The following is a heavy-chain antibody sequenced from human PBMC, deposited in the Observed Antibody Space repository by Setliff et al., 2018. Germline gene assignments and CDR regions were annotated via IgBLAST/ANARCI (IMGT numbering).Heavy chain of an antibody. J-gene: IGHJ3*01. CDR3: TTDPSPTFGGVIGAAFDF. Sequence: GGSLRLSCAVSGFTFSKAWMHWVRQAPGKGLEWVGRIKGKNDGLATDYAAPVKGRFTISRDDSKNTLYLQMNSLKTEDTAVYYCTTDPSPTFGGVIGAAFDFWGQGTMVTVSS. V-gene: IGHV3-15*07. CDR2: IKGKNDGLAT. CDR1: GFTFSKAW. D-gene: IGHD3-16*01.